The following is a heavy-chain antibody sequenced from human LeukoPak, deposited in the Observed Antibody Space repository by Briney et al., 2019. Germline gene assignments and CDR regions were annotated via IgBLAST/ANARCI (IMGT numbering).Heavy chain of an antibody. CDR2: VTPDSGVT. CDR1: GYTFTSYA. J-gene: IGHJ5*02. Sequence: ASVKVSCKASGYTFTSYAMNWVRQAPGQGLEWMGWVTPDSGVTKYAQKFQGRVTLTRDTTIATVYMELTSLTSDDTAVYYCTRERGVRGPRGNWFDPWGQGTLVTVSS. CDR3: TRERGVRGPRGNWFDP. D-gene: IGHD3-10*01. V-gene: IGHV1-2*02.